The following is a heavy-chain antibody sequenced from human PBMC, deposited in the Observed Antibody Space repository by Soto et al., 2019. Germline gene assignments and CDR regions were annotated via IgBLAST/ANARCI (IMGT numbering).Heavy chain of an antibody. D-gene: IGHD5-18*01. CDR2: ISGSGGST. Sequence: EVQLLESGGGLVQPGGSLRLSCAASGFTFSSYAMSWVRQAPGKGLEWVSAISGSGGSTYYADSVKGRFTISRDNSKNTLYLQMNSLRAEDTAVYYCAASPPDADTAMVSPRPHFDYWGQGTLVTVSS. CDR1: GFTFSSYA. J-gene: IGHJ4*02. V-gene: IGHV3-23*01. CDR3: AASPPDADTAMVSPRPHFDY.